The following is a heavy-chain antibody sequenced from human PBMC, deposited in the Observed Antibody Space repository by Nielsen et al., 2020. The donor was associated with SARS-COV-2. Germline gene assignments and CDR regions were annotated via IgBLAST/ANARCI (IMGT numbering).Heavy chain of an antibody. CDR2: IKSKTDGGTT. D-gene: IGHD3-3*01. Sequence: GESLKISCAASGFTFSNAWMSWVRQAPGKGLEWVGRIKSKTDGGTTDYAAPVKGRFTISRDDSKNTLYLQMNSLKTEVTAVYYCTTSSSKRITIFGVVIGDYYGMDVWGQGTTVTVSS. V-gene: IGHV3-15*01. CDR3: TTSSSKRITIFGVVIGDYYGMDV. CDR1: GFTFSNAW. J-gene: IGHJ6*02.